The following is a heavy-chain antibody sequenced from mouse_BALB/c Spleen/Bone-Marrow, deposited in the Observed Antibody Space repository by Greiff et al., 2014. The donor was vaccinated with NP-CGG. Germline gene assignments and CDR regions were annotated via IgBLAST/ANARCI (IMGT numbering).Heavy chain of an antibody. Sequence: QVHVKQSGAELARPGASVKMSCKASGYTFTSYTMHWVKQRPGQGLEWIGYINPSSGYTNYNQKFKDKATLTADKSSSTAYMHLSSLTSEDSAVYYCALANWDIGGPFAYWGQGTLVTVSA. V-gene: IGHV1-4*01. CDR2: INPSSGYT. D-gene: IGHD4-1*01. CDR1: GYTFTSYT. J-gene: IGHJ3*01. CDR3: ALANWDIGGPFAY.